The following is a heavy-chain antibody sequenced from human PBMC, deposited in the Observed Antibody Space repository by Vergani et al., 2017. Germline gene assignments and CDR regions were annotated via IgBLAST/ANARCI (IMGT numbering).Heavy chain of an antibody. CDR1: GYSISSGYY. Sequence: QVHLQESGPGLVKPSETLSLTCAVSGYSISSGYYWDWIRQPPGQGLEWIGSLYHIGSPFHNPSLKSRLTMSVETSKNQFSLQVSSVTAADTAVYYCARRTGSGSYFDYWGQGTLVTVSS. V-gene: IGHV4-38-2*01. CDR2: LYHIGSP. D-gene: IGHD3-10*01. CDR3: ARRTGSGSYFDY. J-gene: IGHJ4*02.